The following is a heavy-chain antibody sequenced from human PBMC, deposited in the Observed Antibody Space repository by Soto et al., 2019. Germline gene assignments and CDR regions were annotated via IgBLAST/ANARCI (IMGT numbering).Heavy chain of an antibody. J-gene: IGHJ4*02. CDR2: IFPVESDV. CDR3: ARRPTRNSSALDY. V-gene: IGHV5-51*01. CDR1: GYTFSTYW. Sequence: SLKISCKGSGYTFSTYWIAWVRQMPWKGLEWMGVIFPVESDVRYSPSFQGRVTTSADESINNDFLRWSSLKASDPAMYYCARRPTRNSSALDYSYQANLVIASS.